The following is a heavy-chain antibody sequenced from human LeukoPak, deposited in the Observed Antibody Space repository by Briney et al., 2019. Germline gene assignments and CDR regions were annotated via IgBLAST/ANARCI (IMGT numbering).Heavy chain of an antibody. CDR3: TRDRGAYNLYDY. CDR1: GFTFGDYA. Sequence: SLRLSCTASGFTFGDYAMSWIRQAPGKGLEWVGFIRSKAYGETADYAASVKGRFTISRDDSKAIAYLQMNSLKTEDTAVYHRTRDRGAYNLYDYWGRGTLVTVSS. CDR2: IRSKAYGETA. J-gene: IGHJ4*02. V-gene: IGHV3-49*03. D-gene: IGHD1-1*01.